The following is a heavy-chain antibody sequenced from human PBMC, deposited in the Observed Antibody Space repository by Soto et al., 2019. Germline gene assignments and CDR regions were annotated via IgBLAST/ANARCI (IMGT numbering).Heavy chain of an antibody. CDR2: INHSGST. V-gene: IGHV4-34*01. Sequence: QVQLQQWGAGLLKPSKTLSLTCAVYGGSFSGYYWSWIRQPPGKGLEWIGEINHSGSTNYNPSLKSRVSISVDTSKNQFSLKLSSVTAADTAVYYCARVKGGYYGSGSYYTPNWFDPWGQGTLVSVSS. J-gene: IGHJ5*02. CDR1: GGSFSGYY. CDR3: ARVKGGYYGSGSYYTPNWFDP. D-gene: IGHD3-10*01.